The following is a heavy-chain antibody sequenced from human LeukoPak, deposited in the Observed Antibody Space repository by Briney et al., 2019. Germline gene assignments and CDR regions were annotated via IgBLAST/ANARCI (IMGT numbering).Heavy chain of an antibody. CDR3: AKDFGATVTTPHDY. J-gene: IGHJ4*02. Sequence: GALRLSCAASGFTFSVYAMSWVRQAPGKGLEWVSAISGSGGSTYYADSVKGRFTISRDNSKNTLYLQMNSLRAEDTAVYYCAKDFGATVTTPHDYWGQGTLVTVSS. CDR2: ISGSGGST. V-gene: IGHV3-23*01. D-gene: IGHD4-17*01. CDR1: GFTFSVYA.